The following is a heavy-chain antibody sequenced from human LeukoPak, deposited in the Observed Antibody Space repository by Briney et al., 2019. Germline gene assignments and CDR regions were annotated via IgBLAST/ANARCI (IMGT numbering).Heavy chain of an antibody. V-gene: IGHV3-64D*06. D-gene: IGHD3-10*01. CDR2: ITSDGGST. Sequence: GGSLRLSCSAPGFTFSTYAMHWVRQAPGKGLEYVSSITSDGGSTYYADSVKGRFTISRDNSKNTLYLQVNSLRPEDTAVYYCVKDQSGSGSWWGQGTLVTVSS. CDR3: VKDQSGSGSW. J-gene: IGHJ4*02. CDR1: GFTFSTYA.